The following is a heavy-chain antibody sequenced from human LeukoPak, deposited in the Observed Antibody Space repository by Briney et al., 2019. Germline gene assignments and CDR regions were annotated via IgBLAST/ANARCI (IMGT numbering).Heavy chain of an antibody. CDR3: ARDVEMATIADY. CDR1: GYTFTSYD. V-gene: IGHV1-8*01. Sequence: GASVKVSCKASGYTFTSYDINWVRQATGQGLEWMGWMNPNSGNTGYAQKFQGRVTMTRDTSISTAYMELSRLRSDDTAVYYCARDVEMATIADYWGQGTLVTVSS. J-gene: IGHJ4*02. D-gene: IGHD5-24*01. CDR2: MNPNSGNT.